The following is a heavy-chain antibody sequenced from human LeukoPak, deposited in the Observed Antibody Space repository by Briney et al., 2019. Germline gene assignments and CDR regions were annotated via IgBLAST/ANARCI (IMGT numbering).Heavy chain of an antibody. J-gene: IGHJ5*02. Sequence: SVKVSCKASGGTFSSYAISWVRQAPGQGLEWMGGIIPIFGTANYAQKFQGRVTITADESTSTAYMELSSLRSEDTAVYYRARGDGELGWFDPWGQGTLVTVSS. CDR1: GGTFSSYA. D-gene: IGHD3-10*01. V-gene: IGHV1-69*01. CDR3: ARGDGELGWFDP. CDR2: IIPIFGTA.